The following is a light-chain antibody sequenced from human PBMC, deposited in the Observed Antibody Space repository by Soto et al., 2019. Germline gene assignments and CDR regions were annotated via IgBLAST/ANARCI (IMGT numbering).Light chain of an antibody. CDR3: HQYGSSPPYT. CDR2: GSS. Sequence: EVVLTQSPGTLSLSPGERATLSCRASQSVSNNYFAWYQQKPGQAPRLLIFGSSDRATGIPDRFSGSGSGTDFTLTISSLEPADCAVSFCHQYGSSPPYTFGQLPKLYIK. V-gene: IGKV3-20*01. J-gene: IGKJ2*01. CDR1: QSVSNNY.